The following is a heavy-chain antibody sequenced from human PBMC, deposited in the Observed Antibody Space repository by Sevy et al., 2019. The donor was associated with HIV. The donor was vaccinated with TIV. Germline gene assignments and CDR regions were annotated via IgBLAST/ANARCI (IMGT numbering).Heavy chain of an antibody. CDR1: GLTFRNFW. CDR2: IKQDGSEK. D-gene: IGHD3-10*01. V-gene: IGHV3-7*01. J-gene: IGHJ6*02. CDR3: ARSYFGSGTSYGMDV. Sequence: GGSLRLSCTVSGLTFRNFWMSWVRQAPGKGLEWVANIKQDGSEKYYVDSVRGRFTISRDNAKNSLYLQVNSLRDDDTAVYYRARSYFGSGTSYGMDVWGQGTTVTVSS.